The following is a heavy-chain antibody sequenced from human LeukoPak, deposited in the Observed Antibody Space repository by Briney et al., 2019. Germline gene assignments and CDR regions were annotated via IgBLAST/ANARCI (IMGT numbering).Heavy chain of an antibody. J-gene: IGHJ4*02. CDR3: AGRYYYDSSGYSAFDY. CDR1: GGSINSYY. D-gene: IGHD3-22*01. Sequence: PSETLSLTCTVSGGSINSYYWSWIRQPPGKGLEWIGSIYYSGSTYYNPSLKSRVTISVDTSKNQFSLKLSSVTAADTAVYYCAGRYYYDSSGYSAFDYWGQGTLVTVSS. CDR2: IYYSGST. V-gene: IGHV4-39*07.